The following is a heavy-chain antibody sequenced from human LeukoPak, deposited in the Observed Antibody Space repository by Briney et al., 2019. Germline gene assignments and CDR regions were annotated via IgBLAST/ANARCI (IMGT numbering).Heavy chain of an antibody. D-gene: IGHD6-13*01. Sequence: PSETLSLTCTVSGGSISSGDYYWSWIRQPPGKGLEWIGYIHYSGSTYYNPSLKSRVTISVDTSKNQFSLKLSSVTAADTAVYYCARSVEPGIFDYWGQGTLVTVSS. CDR3: ARSVEPGIFDY. CDR2: IHYSGST. V-gene: IGHV4-30-4*01. J-gene: IGHJ4*02. CDR1: GGSISSGDYY.